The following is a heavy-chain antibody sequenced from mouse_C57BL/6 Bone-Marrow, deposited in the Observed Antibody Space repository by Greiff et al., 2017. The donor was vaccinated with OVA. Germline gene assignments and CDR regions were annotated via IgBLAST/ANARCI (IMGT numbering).Heavy chain of an antibody. CDR3: AKNPDYYGSSYVDAMDY. V-gene: IGHV2-5*01. CDR1: GFSLTSYG. J-gene: IGHJ4*01. D-gene: IGHD1-1*01. Sequence: QVQLQQSGPGLVQPSLSLSITCTVSGFSLTSYGVHWVRQSPGKGLEWLGVIWRGGSTDYNAAFMSRLSITKDNSKSQVFFKMNSLQADDTAIYYCAKNPDYYGSSYVDAMDYWGQGTSVTVSS. CDR2: IWRGGST.